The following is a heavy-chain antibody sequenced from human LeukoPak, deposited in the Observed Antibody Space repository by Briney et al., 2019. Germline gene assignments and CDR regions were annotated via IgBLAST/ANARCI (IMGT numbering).Heavy chain of an antibody. CDR2: INHSGST. D-gene: IGHD3-16*01. J-gene: IGHJ6*03. CDR1: GGSFSGYY. CDR3: ARGPRLLISRYYYYMDV. V-gene: IGHV4-34*01. Sequence: SETLSLTCAVYGGSFSGYYWSWIRQPPGKGLEWIGEINHSGSTNYNPSLKSRVTISVDTSKNQFSLKLSSVTAADTAVYYCARGPRLLISRYYYYMDVWGKGTTVTVSS.